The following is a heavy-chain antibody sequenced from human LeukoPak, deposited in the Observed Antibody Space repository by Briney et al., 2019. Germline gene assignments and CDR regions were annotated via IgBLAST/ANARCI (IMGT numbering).Heavy chain of an antibody. CDR1: GFTFSSYA. V-gene: IGHV3-21*01. CDR2: ISSSGSYT. CDR3: ARAPPSIAAAGNGWFDP. J-gene: IGHJ5*02. Sequence: GGSLRLSCAASGFTFSSYAMSWVRQAPGKGLEWVSSISSSGSYTYYADSVKGRFTISRDNAKNSLYLQMNSLRAEDTAVYYCARAPPSIAAAGNGWFDPWGQGTLVTVSS. D-gene: IGHD6-13*01.